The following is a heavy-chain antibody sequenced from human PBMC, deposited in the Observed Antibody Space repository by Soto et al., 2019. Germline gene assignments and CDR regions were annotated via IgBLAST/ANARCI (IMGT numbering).Heavy chain of an antibody. J-gene: IGHJ1*01. Sequence: GASVKVSCKASGYTFISYAMHWVRQAPGQRLEWMGWINAGNGNTKYSQKFQGRVTITRDTSANTAYMELSSLRSEDTAVYYCARTELDYYDGIPTSRFQHWGQGTLVTVSS. V-gene: IGHV1-3*01. CDR1: GYTFISYA. D-gene: IGHD3-22*01. CDR3: ARTELDYYDGIPTSRFQH. CDR2: INAGNGNT.